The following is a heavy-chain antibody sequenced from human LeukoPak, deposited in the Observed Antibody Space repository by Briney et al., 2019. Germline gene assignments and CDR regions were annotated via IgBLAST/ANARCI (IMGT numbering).Heavy chain of an antibody. CDR3: ARERPQYYDSSGYRGYFDY. CDR2: IYYSGST. J-gene: IGHJ4*02. V-gene: IGHV4-59*01. CDR1: GGSISSYY. D-gene: IGHD3-22*01. Sequence: SETLSLTCTVSGGSISSYYWSWIRQPPGKGLEWIGYIYYSGSTNYNPSLKSRVTISVDTSKNQFSLKLSSVTAADTAVYYCARERPQYYDSSGYRGYFDYWGQGTLVTVSS.